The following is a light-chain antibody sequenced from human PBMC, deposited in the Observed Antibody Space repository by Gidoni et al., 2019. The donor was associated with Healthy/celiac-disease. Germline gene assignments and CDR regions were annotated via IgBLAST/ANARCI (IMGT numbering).Light chain of an antibody. CDR2: EDN. V-gene: IGLV6-57*01. CDR3: QSQKV. Sequence: SESPGKTVTISCTRSSGSIASNYVQWYQQRPGSSPTTVIYEDNQRPSGVPDRFSGSIDGSSNSASLTISGLKTEDEADYYCQSQKVFGGGTKLTVL. CDR1: SGSIASNY. J-gene: IGLJ2*01.